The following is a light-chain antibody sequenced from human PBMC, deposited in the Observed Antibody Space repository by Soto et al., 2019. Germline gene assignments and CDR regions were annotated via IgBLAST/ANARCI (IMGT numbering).Light chain of an antibody. CDR3: QQYGSSPST. CDR2: GTY. J-gene: IGKJ2*02. V-gene: IGKV3-20*01. CDR1: QSVSSGY. Sequence: EIVLTQSPGTLSLSPGERATLSCRASQSVSSGYLAWYQQKPGQAPRLLIYGTYSRATGIPDWFSGSGSGTDFTLTISRLEPEDFAVYYCQQYGSSPSTFGQGTKLEI.